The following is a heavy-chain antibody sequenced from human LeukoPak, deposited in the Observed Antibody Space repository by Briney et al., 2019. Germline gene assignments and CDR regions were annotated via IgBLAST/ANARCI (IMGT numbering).Heavy chain of an antibody. J-gene: IGHJ3*02. CDR1: GFTFSNAW. Sequence: PGGSLRLSCAASGFTFSNAWMSWVRQAPGKGLEWVSYISSSSSTIYYADSVKGRFTISRDNAKKSLYLQMNSLRAEDTAVYYCAKGPVVTFDIWGQGTMVTVSS. CDR3: AKGPVVTFDI. CDR2: ISSSSSTI. V-gene: IGHV3-48*01. D-gene: IGHD2-15*01.